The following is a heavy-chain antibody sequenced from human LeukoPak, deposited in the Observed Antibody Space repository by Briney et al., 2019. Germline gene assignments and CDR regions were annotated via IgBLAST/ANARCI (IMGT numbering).Heavy chain of an antibody. V-gene: IGHV3-21*01. D-gene: IGHD3-3*01. CDR1: GFTFSSYS. J-gene: IGHJ4*02. CDR3: ARLLRFLEWLDY. Sequence: GGSLRLSCAASGFTFSSYSMTWVRQAPGKGLEWVSSISSSSSYIYYADSVKGRFTISRGNAKNSLYLQMNSLRAEDTAVYYCARLLRFLEWLDYWGQGTLVTVSS. CDR2: ISSSSSYI.